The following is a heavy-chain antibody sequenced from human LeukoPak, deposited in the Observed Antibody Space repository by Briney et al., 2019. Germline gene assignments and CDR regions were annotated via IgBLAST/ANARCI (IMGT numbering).Heavy chain of an antibody. V-gene: IGHV4-59*11. J-gene: IGHJ6*03. CDR2: IYYTGST. CDR3: ARENHGDYDSRYYYYYMDV. D-gene: IGHD4-17*01. Sequence: PSETLSLTCTVSSGSIGNHYWSWIRQPPGKGLEWIGYIYYTGSTSYNPSLKSRVTISLDTSKNQFPLKMTSVTAADTAVYYCARENHGDYDSRYYYYYMDVWGKGTTVTISS. CDR1: SGSIGNHY.